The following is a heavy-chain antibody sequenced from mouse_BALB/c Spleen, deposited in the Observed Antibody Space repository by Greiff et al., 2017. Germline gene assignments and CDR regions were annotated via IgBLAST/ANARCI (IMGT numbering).Heavy chain of an antibody. CDR1: GFTFSDYY. CDR2: ISDGGSYT. J-gene: IGHJ4*01. Sequence: EVQVVESGGGLVKPGGSLKLSCAASGFTFSDYYMYWVRQTPEKRLEWVATISDGGSYTYYPDSVKGRFTISRDNAKNNLYLQMSSLKSEDTAMYYCARGGRGGHAMDYWGQGTSVTVSS. V-gene: IGHV5-4*02. CDR3: ARGGRGGHAMDY. D-gene: IGHD3-3*01.